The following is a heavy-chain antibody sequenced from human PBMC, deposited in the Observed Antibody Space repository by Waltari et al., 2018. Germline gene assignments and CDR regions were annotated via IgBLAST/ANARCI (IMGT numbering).Heavy chain of an antibody. D-gene: IGHD4-17*01. Sequence: QLQLQESGPGLVKPSETLSLTCTVSGGSISSSSYYRGWIRQPPGKGLEWIGSIHYSGSTYYNPSLKSRVTISVDTSKTQFSLKLSSVTAADTAVYYCARQNADYDAFDIWGQGTIVTVSS. CDR1: GGSISSSSYY. J-gene: IGHJ3*02. CDR2: IHYSGST. V-gene: IGHV4-39*01. CDR3: ARQNADYDAFDI.